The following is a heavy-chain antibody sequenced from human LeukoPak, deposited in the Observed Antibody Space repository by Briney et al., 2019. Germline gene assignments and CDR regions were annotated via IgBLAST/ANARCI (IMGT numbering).Heavy chain of an antibody. V-gene: IGHV3-21*01. CDR2: ISSSSSYI. Sequence: GGSLRLSCAASGFTFSSYSMNWVRQAPGKGLEWVSSISSSSSYIYYADSVKGRFTISRDYAKNSLYLQMNSLRAEDTAVYYCARDYDSLNWFDPWGQGTLVTVSS. CDR3: ARDYDSLNWFDP. D-gene: IGHD3-3*01. CDR1: GFTFSSYS. J-gene: IGHJ5*02.